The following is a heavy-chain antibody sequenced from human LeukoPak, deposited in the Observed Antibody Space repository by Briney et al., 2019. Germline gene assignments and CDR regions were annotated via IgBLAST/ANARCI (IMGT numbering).Heavy chain of an antibody. J-gene: IGHJ4*02. CDR1: EFTLSSYW. CDR3: ARVQGRRMYYFDY. CDR2: INPDGSST. D-gene: IGHD3-10*01. V-gene: IGHV3-74*01. Sequence: GGSLRLSCADSEFTLSSYWVHWVRQAPGKGLEWVSRINPDGSSTSYADSVKGRFTISRDNAKNTLYLQMDSLRAEDTAVYYCARVQGRRMYYFDYWGQGTLVTVSS.